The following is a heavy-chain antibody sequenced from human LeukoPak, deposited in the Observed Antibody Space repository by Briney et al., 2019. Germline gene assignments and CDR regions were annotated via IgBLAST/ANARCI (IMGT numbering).Heavy chain of an antibody. Sequence: ASVKVSCKASGVTFSNSGITWVRQAPGQGLEWMGRIIPVLEEAQYAQNFQGKVTITADKSTSTAYMELHSLTSEDTAVYYCARDQLELGTHWFDPWGQGTLVT. CDR1: GVTFSNSG. D-gene: IGHD1-1*01. CDR3: ARDQLELGTHWFDP. V-gene: IGHV1-69*04. CDR2: IIPVLEEA. J-gene: IGHJ5*02.